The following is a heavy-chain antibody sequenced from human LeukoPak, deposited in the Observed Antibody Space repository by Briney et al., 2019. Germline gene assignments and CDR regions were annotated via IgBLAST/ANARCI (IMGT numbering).Heavy chain of an antibody. D-gene: IGHD3-16*02. CDR3: ATFVIPYYYYGMDV. J-gene: IGHJ6*02. V-gene: IGHV1-24*01. Sequence: ASVKVSCKVSGYTLTELSMHWVRQAPGKGLEWMGGFDPEDGETIYAQKFQCRVTMTEDTSTDTAYMELSSLRSEDTAVYYCATFVIPYYYYGMDVWGQGTTVTVSS. CDR2: FDPEDGET. CDR1: GYTLTELS.